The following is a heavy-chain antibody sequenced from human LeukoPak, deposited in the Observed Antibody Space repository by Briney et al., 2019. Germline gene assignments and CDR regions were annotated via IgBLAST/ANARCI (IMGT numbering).Heavy chain of an antibody. CDR2: ISYDGSNK. D-gene: IGHD3-22*01. CDR3: AKDREYYDSSGYDYFDY. CDR1: GFTFSSYG. Sequence: GGSLRLSCAASGFTFSSYGMHWVRQAPGKGLEWVAVISYDGSNKYYADSVKGRFTISRDNSKYTLYLQMNSLRAEDTAVYYCAKDREYYDSSGYDYFDYWGQGTLVTVSS. J-gene: IGHJ4*02. V-gene: IGHV3-30*18.